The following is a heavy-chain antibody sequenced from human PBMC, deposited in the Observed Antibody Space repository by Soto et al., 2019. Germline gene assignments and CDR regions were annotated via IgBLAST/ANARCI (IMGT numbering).Heavy chain of an antibody. Sequence: QVQLVQSGAEVKKPGSSVKVSCKASGGTFSSYAISWVRQAPGQGLEWMGGIIPIFGTANYAQKFQGRVTITADKSTSTAYMELSSLRSEDTAVYYCARVYAGAGGGYYSYGMDVWGQGTTVTVSS. D-gene: IGHD3-16*01. J-gene: IGHJ6*02. CDR2: IIPIFGTA. CDR1: GGTFSSYA. CDR3: ARVYAGAGGGYYSYGMDV. V-gene: IGHV1-69*06.